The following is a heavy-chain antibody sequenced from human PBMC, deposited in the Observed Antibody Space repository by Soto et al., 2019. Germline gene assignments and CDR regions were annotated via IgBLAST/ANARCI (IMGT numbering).Heavy chain of an antibody. Sequence: QVQLVESGGGVVQPGRSLRLSCAASGFTFSSYAMHWVRQAPGKGLEWVAVISYDGSNTYYADSVKGRFTISRDNSKNTLYLQMNSLRAENTAVYYCARGGAMLVVSAMYYWGQGTLVTVSS. CDR3: ARGGAMLVVSAMYY. D-gene: IGHD3-22*01. CDR2: ISYDGSNT. V-gene: IGHV3-30-3*01. J-gene: IGHJ4*02. CDR1: GFTFSSYA.